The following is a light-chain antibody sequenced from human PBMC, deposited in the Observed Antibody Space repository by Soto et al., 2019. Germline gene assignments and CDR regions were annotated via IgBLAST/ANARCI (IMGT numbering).Light chain of an antibody. CDR1: QSVSGN. V-gene: IGKV3-15*01. CDR2: GAS. CDR3: QQYNNWPAWT. J-gene: IGKJ1*01. Sequence: EIVMTQSPATLSVSPGERATLSCRASQSVSGNLAWYQQKPGQAPRLLIYGASTRATGIPAMFSGSGSGTEFTLTISSLQSEDCAVYYCQQYNNWPAWTFGQGTKVEIK.